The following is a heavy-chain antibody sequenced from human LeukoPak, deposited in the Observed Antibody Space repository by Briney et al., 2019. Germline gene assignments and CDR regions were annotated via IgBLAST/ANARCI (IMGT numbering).Heavy chain of an antibody. CDR3: ARDNAGLAVAGTGYFDY. V-gene: IGHV3-66*01. Sequence: GGSLRLSCAASGFTVSSNYMSWVRQAPGKGLEWVSVIYSGGSTYYAGSVKGRFTISRDNSRKTLYLQMNSLRAEDTAVYYCARDNAGLAVAGTGYFDYWGQGTLVTVSS. J-gene: IGHJ4*02. D-gene: IGHD6-19*01. CDR1: GFTVSSNY. CDR2: IYSGGST.